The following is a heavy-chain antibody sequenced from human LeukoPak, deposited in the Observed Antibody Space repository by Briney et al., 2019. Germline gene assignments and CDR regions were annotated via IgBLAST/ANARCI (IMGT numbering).Heavy chain of an antibody. V-gene: IGHV1-2*02. CDR3: ARGVTIFGGINWFDP. J-gene: IGHJ5*02. CDR1: GYTFTGYY. Sequence: ASVKVSCTASGYTFTGYYMHWVRQAPGQGLEWMGWINPNSGGTNYAQKFQGRVTMTRDTSISTAYMELSRLRSDDTAVYYCARGVTIFGGINWFDPWGQGTLVTVSS. D-gene: IGHD3-3*01. CDR2: INPNSGGT.